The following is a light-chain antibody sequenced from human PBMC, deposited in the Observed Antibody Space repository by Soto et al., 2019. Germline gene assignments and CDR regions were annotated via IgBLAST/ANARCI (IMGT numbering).Light chain of an antibody. CDR2: DVS. V-gene: IGLV2-14*03. Sequence: QSALTQPASVSGSPGQSITISCTGTSSDVGGYNYVSWYQQHPGKAPKLMIYDVSNRPSGVSNRFSGSKSGNTASLTISGLKAEDEADYYCSSYRSSSKRVFGTGTKLTVL. CDR1: SSDVGGYNY. J-gene: IGLJ1*01. CDR3: SSYRSSSKRV.